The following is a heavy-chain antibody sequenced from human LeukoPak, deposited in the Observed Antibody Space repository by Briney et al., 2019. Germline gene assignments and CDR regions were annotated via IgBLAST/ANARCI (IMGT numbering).Heavy chain of an antibody. CDR3: AKVDNIAAAGTFDY. CDR2: ISASGAGT. J-gene: IGHJ4*02. D-gene: IGHD6-13*01. V-gene: IGHV3-23*01. CDR1: GFTFSRYA. Sequence: GGSLSFSCAASGFTFSRYAMSWVRQAPGKGLEWVSAISASGAGTYNVDSVKGRFTISSDNSKNTLYLQMNSLRAEDTALYYCAKVDNIAAAGTFDYWGQGTLVTVSS.